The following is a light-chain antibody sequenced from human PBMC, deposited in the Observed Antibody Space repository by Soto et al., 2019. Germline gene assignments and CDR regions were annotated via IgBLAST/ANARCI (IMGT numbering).Light chain of an antibody. J-gene: IGKJ1*01. V-gene: IGKV3-20*01. Sequence: EIVLTQSPGTLSLSPGERATLSCRASQSVSANYLAWYQHKPGQAPSFLIYGASSRATDIPDRFSGSGSGTDFTLTISRLEPEDFAVYYWQQYGSSPGTFGQGTKVEIK. CDR3: QQYGSSPGT. CDR2: GAS. CDR1: QSVSANY.